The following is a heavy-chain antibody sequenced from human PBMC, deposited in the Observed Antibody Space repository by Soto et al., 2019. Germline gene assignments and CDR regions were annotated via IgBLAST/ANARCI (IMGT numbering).Heavy chain of an antibody. CDR2: VFYTGFT. V-gene: IGHV4-39*01. D-gene: IGHD1-20*01. J-gene: IGHJ4*02. CDR3: ASSQKGYNWNYFDH. Sequence: SKTLSLNCADPGGSISVKNYYWGWLRQSPGRGPEWIGSVFYTGFTSYNPSLESRVSVSVDTSKNQFSLKVSAVTAADTAVYYCASSQKGYNWNYFDHWGQGALVTVSS. CDR1: GGSISVKNYY.